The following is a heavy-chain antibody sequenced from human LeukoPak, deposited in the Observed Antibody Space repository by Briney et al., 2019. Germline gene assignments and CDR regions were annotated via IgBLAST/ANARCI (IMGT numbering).Heavy chain of an antibody. V-gene: IGHV4-39*07. Sequence: SETLSLTCTVSGGSISSSSYYGGWIRQPRGKGLECIGEINHSGSTHYNPSLTSRVHISIDTSKNQFSLKLSSVTAADTAVYYCARLSGSYRSRFDSWGQGTLVTVSS. CDR2: INHSGST. CDR1: GGSISSSSYY. D-gene: IGHD1-26*01. J-gene: IGHJ5*01. CDR3: ARLSGSYRSRFDS.